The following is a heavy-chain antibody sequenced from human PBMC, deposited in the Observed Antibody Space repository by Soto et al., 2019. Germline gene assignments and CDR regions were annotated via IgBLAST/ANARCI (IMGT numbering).Heavy chain of an antibody. CDR2: ISGSGGST. V-gene: IGHV3-23*01. Sequence: GGSLRLSCAASGFTFSSYAMSWVRPAPGKGLEWVSAISGSGGSTYYADSVKGRFTTSRDNYKNTLYLQMNSLRAEDTAVYYCAKDPAPVDTAMVSWFDPWGQGTLVTVSS. CDR3: AKDPAPVDTAMVSWFDP. J-gene: IGHJ5*02. CDR1: GFTFSSYA. D-gene: IGHD5-18*01.